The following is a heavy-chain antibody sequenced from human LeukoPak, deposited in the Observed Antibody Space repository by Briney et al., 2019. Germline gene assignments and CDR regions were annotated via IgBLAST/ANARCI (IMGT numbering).Heavy chain of an antibody. CDR2: INSDGSST. J-gene: IGHJ6*02. CDR1: GFTFSSYW. CDR3: ARGPYGMDV. V-gene: IGHV3-74*01. Sequence: PGRSLRLSCAASGFTFSSYWMHWVRQAPGKGLVWVSHINSDGSSTTYADAVKGRFTISRDNAKKTLYLQMNSLRAEDTAVYYCARGPYGMDVWGQGTTVTVSS.